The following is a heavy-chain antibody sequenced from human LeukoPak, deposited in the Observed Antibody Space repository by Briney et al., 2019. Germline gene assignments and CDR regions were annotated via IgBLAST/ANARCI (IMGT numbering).Heavy chain of an antibody. V-gene: IGHV3-23*01. CDR1: GFTFSTYA. CDR3: AKDQCTSTSCYKGDY. CDR2: IIGSGGST. J-gene: IGHJ4*02. D-gene: IGHD2-2*02. Sequence: GGSLRLSCAASGFTFSTYAMSWVRQAPGKGLEWASAIIGSGGSTYYADSVKGRFTISRDNSKNTLYLQMDSLRAEDTAVYYCAKDQCTSTSCYKGDYWGQGTLVTVSS.